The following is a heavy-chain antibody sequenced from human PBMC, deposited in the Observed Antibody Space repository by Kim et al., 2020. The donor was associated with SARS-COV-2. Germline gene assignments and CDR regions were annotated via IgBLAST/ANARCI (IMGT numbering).Heavy chain of an antibody. J-gene: IGHJ4*02. D-gene: IGHD6-19*01. CDR3: AREDVQAGPQWLVRCYFDY. Sequence: SETLSLTCTVSGGSISSGSYYWSWIRQPAGKGLEWIGRIYTSGSTNYNPSLKSRVTISVDTSKNQFSLKLSSVTAADTAVYYCAREDVQAGPQWLVRCYFDYWGQGTLVTVSS. CDR2: IYTSGST. CDR1: GGSISSGSYY. V-gene: IGHV4-61*02.